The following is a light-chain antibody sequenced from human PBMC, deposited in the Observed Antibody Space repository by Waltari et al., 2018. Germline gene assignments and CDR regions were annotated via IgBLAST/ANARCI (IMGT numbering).Light chain of an antibody. V-gene: IGKV3-11*01. CDR1: QNVGSQ. Sequence: ELVLTQSPATLSLSPGERAALSCRASQNVGSQLAWYQQRPGQAPRFLIDDVSNRATGIPARFSGSASGTDFTLTISSLEPEDFAVYYCQQRDSWPLTFGGGTKVEIK. CDR3: QQRDSWPLT. J-gene: IGKJ4*01. CDR2: DVS.